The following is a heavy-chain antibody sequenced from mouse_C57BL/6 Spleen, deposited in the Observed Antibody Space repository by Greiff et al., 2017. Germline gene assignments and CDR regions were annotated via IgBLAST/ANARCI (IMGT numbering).Heavy chain of an antibody. CDR1: GYSITSGYY. J-gene: IGHJ1*03. Sequence: ESGPGLVKPSQSLSLTCSVTGYSITSGYYWNWIRQFPGNKLEWMGYISYDGSNNYNPSLKNRISITRDTSKNQFFLKLNSVTTEDTATYYCARATTIVTTEYFDVWGTGTTVTVSS. D-gene: IGHD2-5*01. CDR2: ISYDGSN. CDR3: ARATTIVTTEYFDV. V-gene: IGHV3-6*01.